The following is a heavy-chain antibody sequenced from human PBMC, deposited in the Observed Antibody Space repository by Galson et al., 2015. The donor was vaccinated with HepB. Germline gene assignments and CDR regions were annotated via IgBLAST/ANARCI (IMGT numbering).Heavy chain of an antibody. CDR2: ISADGTRT. CDR1: GFTFSDYW. V-gene: IGHV3-74*01. D-gene: IGHD6-19*01. CDR3: AREFAFGCGSYPN. Sequence: SLRLSCAASGFTFSDYWMHWVRQAPGKGLLWVSYISADGTRTKYADSVKGRFTISRDNAKNTVYLQMNSLRAEDTAVYYCAREFAFGCGSYPNWGQGSLVTVSS. J-gene: IGHJ4*02.